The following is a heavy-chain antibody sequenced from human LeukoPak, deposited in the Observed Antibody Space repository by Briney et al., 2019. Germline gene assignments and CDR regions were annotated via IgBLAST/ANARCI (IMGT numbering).Heavy chain of an antibody. J-gene: IGHJ4*02. Sequence: QTGGSLRLSCAASGFTFSSYAMHWVRQAPGEGLEWVAVISYDGSNKYYADSVKGRFTISRDNSKNTLYLQMNSLRVEDTAVYYCASALTSSYDSSGYPDYFDYWGQGTLVTVSS. V-gene: IGHV3-30-3*01. CDR2: ISYDGSNK. CDR3: ASALTSSYDSSGYPDYFDY. D-gene: IGHD3-22*01. CDR1: GFTFSSYA.